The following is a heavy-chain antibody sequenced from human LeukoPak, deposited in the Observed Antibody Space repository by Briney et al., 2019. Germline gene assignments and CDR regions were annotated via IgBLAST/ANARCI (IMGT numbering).Heavy chain of an antibody. V-gene: IGHV4-39*07. CDR1: GGSISSSSYY. CDR3: ARGMNTAMVTD. D-gene: IGHD5-18*01. Sequence: SETLSLTCTVSGGSISSSSYYWGWIRQPPGKGLEWIGSIYYSGSTYYNPSLKSRVTISVDTSKNQFSLKLSSVTAADTAVYYCARGMNTAMVTDWGQGTLVTVSS. J-gene: IGHJ4*02. CDR2: IYYSGST.